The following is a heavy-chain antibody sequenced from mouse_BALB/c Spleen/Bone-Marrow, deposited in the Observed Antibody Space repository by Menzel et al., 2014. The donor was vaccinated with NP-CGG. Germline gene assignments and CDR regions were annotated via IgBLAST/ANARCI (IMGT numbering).Heavy chain of an antibody. D-gene: IGHD1-1*01. CDR2: IDPANGNT. J-gene: IGHJ3*01. CDR1: GFNIKDTY. CDR3: ANYYYGSSLFAY. V-gene: IGHV14-3*02. Sequence: EVQLQQSGAELGKPGASVKLSCTASGFNIKDTYMHWVKQRPEQGLEWIRRIDPANGNTKYDPKFQGKATITADTSSNTAYLQLSSLTSEDTAVYYCANYYYGSSLFAYWGQGTLVTVSA.